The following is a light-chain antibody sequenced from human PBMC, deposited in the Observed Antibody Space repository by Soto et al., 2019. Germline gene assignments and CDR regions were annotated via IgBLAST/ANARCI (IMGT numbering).Light chain of an antibody. CDR2: DAS. J-gene: IGKJ1*01. CDR1: QSISSW. CDR3: QQYNSYSLT. Sequence: DIQMTQSPSTLSASAGDRVTITCRASQSISSWLAWYQQKPGKAPKLLIYDASSLESGVPSRFSGSGSGTEFTLTISRLQPDDFATYYCQQYNSYSLTFGQGTKVEIK. V-gene: IGKV1-5*01.